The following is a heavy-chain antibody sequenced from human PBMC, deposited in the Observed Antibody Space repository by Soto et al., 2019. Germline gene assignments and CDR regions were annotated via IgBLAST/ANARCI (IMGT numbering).Heavy chain of an antibody. CDR3: VKGGGNFDY. CDR1: GFTFRSSW. V-gene: IGHV3-7*03. CDR2: IKQDGTEN. Sequence: EVQLVESGGGLVQPGGSLRLSCEASGFTFRSSWMSWVRQAPGKGLEWVANIKQDGTENYYVDSVEGRFTISRDNAKNSLYLQMNSLRAEDTAMYYCVKGGGNFDYWGQGTLVTVSS. D-gene: IGHD2-15*01. J-gene: IGHJ4*02.